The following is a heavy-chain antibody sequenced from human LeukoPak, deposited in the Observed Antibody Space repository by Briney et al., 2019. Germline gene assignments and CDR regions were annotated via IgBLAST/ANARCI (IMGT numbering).Heavy chain of an antibody. CDR2: ISSSSNTI. CDR3: ARDKIVGATYFDY. D-gene: IGHD1-26*01. Sequence: GGSLRLSCEGSGFTISTYSMNWVRQAPGKGLEWVSYISSSSNTIYYADSVKGRFTISRDNAQNSLYLQMNSLRAEDTAVYYCARDKIVGATYFDYWGQGTLVTVSS. J-gene: IGHJ4*02. CDR1: GFTISTYS. V-gene: IGHV3-48*04.